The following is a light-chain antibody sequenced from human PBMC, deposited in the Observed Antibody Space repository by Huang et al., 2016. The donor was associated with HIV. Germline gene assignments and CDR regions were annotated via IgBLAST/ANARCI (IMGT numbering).Light chain of an antibody. V-gene: IGKV3-15*01. CDR2: GAS. CDR1: ESVGRT. J-gene: IGKJ5*01. Sequence: ETVMTQSPVTLSVSPGQRVTLSCRASESVGRTLAWYQQKPGQAPRPLIYGASTRATGIPDRFSGRGSGTEFTLTISSLQSEDLAVYYCQQYNNWPPVTFGRGTRLEIK. CDR3: QQYNNWPPVT.